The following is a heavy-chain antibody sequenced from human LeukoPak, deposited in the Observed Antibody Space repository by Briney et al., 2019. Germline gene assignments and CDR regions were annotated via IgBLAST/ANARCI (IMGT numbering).Heavy chain of an antibody. CDR2: ISSSGSTI. CDR3: AELGITMIGGV. CDR1: GFTFHNYD. V-gene: IGHV3-48*03. J-gene: IGHJ6*04. D-gene: IGHD3-10*02. Sequence: SGGSLRLSCATSGFTFHNYDMHWVRQAPGKGLEWVSYISSSGSTIYYADSVKGRFTISRDNAKNSLYLQMNSLRAEDTAVYYCAELGITMIGGVWGKGTTVTISS.